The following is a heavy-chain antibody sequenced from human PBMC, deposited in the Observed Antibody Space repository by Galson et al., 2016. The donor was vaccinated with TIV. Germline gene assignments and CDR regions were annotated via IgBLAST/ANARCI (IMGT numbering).Heavy chain of an antibody. Sequence: LSLTCTVSGGSISSNGIFWSWIRQHPGKGLEWIGYIYHSGSTHYNPSLKSRVAMSVDTSKNQFSLTLTSVTAADTAVYYCARGQDSGAYFDYWGQGTLVTVSS. CDR1: GGSISSNGIF. CDR2: IYHSGST. D-gene: IGHD2-15*01. V-gene: IGHV4-31*03. CDR3: ARGQDSGAYFDY. J-gene: IGHJ4*02.